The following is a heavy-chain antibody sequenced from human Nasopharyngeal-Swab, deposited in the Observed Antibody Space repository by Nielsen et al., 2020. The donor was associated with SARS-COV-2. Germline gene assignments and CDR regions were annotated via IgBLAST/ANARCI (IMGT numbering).Heavy chain of an antibody. CDR1: GFTFTSYA. Sequence: GEPLKISCAASGFTFTSYAMNWVRHAPGKGLEWVSGMSGRGENTYYAESVKGRFTISRDSSKNTLYLQMNGLRAEDTAVYYCAKDSGAGFCDDGSCFPTNHWGQGTLVTVSS. J-gene: IGHJ5*02. CDR2: MSGRGENT. V-gene: IGHV3-23*01. CDR3: AKDSGAGFCDDGSCFPTNH. D-gene: IGHD2-15*01.